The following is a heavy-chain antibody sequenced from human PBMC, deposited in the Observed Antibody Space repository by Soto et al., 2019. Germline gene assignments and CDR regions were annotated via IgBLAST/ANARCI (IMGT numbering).Heavy chain of an antibody. CDR3: ASWGYSSSSDAFDI. CDR1: GYTFTGYY. Sequence: GASVKGSCKASGYTFTGYYMHWVRQAPGQGLEWMGWINPNSGGTNYAQKFQGWVTMTRDTSISTAYMELSRLRSDDTAVYYCASWGYSSSSDAFDIWGQGTMVTFSS. J-gene: IGHJ3*02. V-gene: IGHV1-2*04. CDR2: INPNSGGT. D-gene: IGHD6-13*01.